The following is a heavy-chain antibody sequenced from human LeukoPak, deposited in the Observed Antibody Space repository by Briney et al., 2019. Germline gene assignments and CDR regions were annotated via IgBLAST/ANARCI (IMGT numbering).Heavy chain of an antibody. V-gene: IGHV3-30*18. CDR2: ISYDGSDK. J-gene: IGHJ4*02. CDR1: GFTFSSHG. CDR3: AKTGFGWELLRGSNYFDY. D-gene: IGHD1-26*01. Sequence: GGSLRLSCAASGFTFSSHGMHWVRQAPGKGLEWVAVISYDGSDKYYADSVKGRFTISRDNSKNTLYLQMNSLRAEDTAVYYCAKTGFGWELLRGSNYFDYWGQGTLVTVSS.